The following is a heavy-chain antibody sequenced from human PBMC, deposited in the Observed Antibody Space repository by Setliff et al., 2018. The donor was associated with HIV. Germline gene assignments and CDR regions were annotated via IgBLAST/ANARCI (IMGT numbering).Heavy chain of an antibody. CDR1: GESFSGYY. CDR3: ARGGRDGIA. D-gene: IGHD2-21*01. Sequence: PSETLSLTCAVYGESFSGYYWNWIRQPPGEGLEWIGEINHRGSTNYNPSLKRRVTMSVDTSKNQFSLKLNSVTAADTAVYYCARGGRDGIAWGQGTLVTVSS. CDR2: INHRGST. J-gene: IGHJ5*02. V-gene: IGHV4-34*01.